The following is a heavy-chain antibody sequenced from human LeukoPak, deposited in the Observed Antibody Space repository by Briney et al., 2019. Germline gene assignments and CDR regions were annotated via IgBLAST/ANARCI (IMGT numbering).Heavy chain of an antibody. CDR2: INPNSGGT. Sequence: GASVKVSCKASGYTFTGYYMHWVRQAPGQGLEWMGWINPNSGGTNYAQKFQGRVTMTRDTSISTAYMELSRLRSDDTAVYYCARLGEMRRELPRAFDIWGQGTMVTVSS. D-gene: IGHD1-26*01. CDR3: ARLGEMRRELPRAFDI. V-gene: IGHV1-2*02. CDR1: GYTFTGYY. J-gene: IGHJ3*02.